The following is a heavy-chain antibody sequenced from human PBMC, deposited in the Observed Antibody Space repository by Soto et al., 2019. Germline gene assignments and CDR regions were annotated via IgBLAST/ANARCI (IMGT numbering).Heavy chain of an antibody. CDR1: GGSTSSSSYY. V-gene: IGHV4-39*01. Sequence: PSETLSLTCTVSGGSTSSSSYYWGWIRQPPGKGLEWIGSIYYSGSTYYNPSLKSRVTISVDTSKNQFSLKLSSVTAADTAVYYCARRSDYYGSGSYYSDYFDYWGQGTLVTVSS. D-gene: IGHD3-10*01. J-gene: IGHJ4*02. CDR3: ARRSDYYGSGSYYSDYFDY. CDR2: IYYSGST.